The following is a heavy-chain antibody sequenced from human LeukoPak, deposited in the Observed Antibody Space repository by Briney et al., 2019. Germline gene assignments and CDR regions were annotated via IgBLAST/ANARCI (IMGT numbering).Heavy chain of an antibody. J-gene: IGHJ4*02. CDR3: ARASYCSSTSCLAGELDY. D-gene: IGHD2-2*01. Sequence: GASAKVSCKASGYTFTSYGISWVRRAPGQGLEWMGWISAYNGNTNYAQKLQGRVTMTTDTSTSTAYMELRSLRSDDTAVYYCARASYCSSTSCLAGELDYWGQGTLVTVSS. CDR2: ISAYNGNT. CDR1: GYTFTSYG. V-gene: IGHV1-18*04.